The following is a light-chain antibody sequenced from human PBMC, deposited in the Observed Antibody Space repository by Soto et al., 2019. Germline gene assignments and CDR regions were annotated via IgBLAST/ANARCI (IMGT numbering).Light chain of an antibody. CDR1: QPISTW. CDR3: QQLFDSPIT. V-gene: IGKV1-5*01. CDR2: AAS. Sequence: EIQVTQSPPTLSASVGDRVTITCRASQPISTWLAWYQEKPGKAPKLLIYAASTLESGVPSRFSATVSGTEFSLTITSLQPEDFATYYCQQLFDSPITFGQGTRLEIK. J-gene: IGKJ5*01.